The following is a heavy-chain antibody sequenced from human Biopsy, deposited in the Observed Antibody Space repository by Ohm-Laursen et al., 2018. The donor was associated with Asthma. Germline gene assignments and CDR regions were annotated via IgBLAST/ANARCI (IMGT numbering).Heavy chain of an antibody. CDR1: GYTFNSAG. D-gene: IGHD3-10*01. CDR3: ARAVDYSHYYGIDV. V-gene: IGHV1-18*01. CDR2: ISVYNGNT. Sequence: SVKVSCKTSGYTFNSAGITWVRQAPGQGLEWMGWISVYNGNTKVAQKLRDRVTMITDTSTSTAYMELRSLRSDDTAVYFCARAVDYSHYYGIDVWSQGTTVTVS. J-gene: IGHJ6*02.